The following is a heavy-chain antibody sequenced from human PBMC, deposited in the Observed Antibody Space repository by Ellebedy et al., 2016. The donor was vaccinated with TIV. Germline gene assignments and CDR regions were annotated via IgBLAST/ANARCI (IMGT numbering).Heavy chain of an antibody. D-gene: IGHD6-19*01. V-gene: IGHV3-64D*09. CDR2: ISGNGGST. CDR3: VKVIATSGWPYYFHY. Sequence: PGGSLRLSCSGSGVTFSTYAMHWVRQAPGKGLEYVSAISGNGGSTYYADSVKGRFTISRDNSQNSLYLQMSSLRDEDTAVYYFVKVIATSGWPYYFHYWGQGTLVTVSS. CDR1: GVTFSTYA. J-gene: IGHJ4*02.